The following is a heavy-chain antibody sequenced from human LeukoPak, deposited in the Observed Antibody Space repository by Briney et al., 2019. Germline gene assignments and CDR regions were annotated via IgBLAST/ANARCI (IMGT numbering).Heavy chain of an antibody. J-gene: IGHJ4*02. CDR3: TTAEGLVVVPAAPAAYYFDY. CDR1: GFTFSSYA. V-gene: IGHV3-15*01. D-gene: IGHD2-2*01. Sequence: GGSLRLSCAASGFTFSSYAMSWVRQAPGKGLEWVGRIKSKTDGGTTDYAAPVKGRFTISRDDSKNTLYLQMNSLKTEDTAVYYCTTAEGLVVVPAAPAAYYFDYWGQGTLVTVSS. CDR2: IKSKTDGGTT.